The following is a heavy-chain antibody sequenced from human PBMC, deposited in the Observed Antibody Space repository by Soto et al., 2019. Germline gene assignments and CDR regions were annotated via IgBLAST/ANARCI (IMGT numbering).Heavy chain of an antibody. CDR3: ARSIGVVTALDY. V-gene: IGHV1-3*05. Sequence: QVQLVQSGAEEKKPGASVKVSCKASGYTFTSYAMHWVRQAPGQRREWMGWINAGTGNTKSSQKFQGRVIIIRDQSERTAYMELSSLRSEETDVYYCARSIGVVTALDYWGQGTLVTVSS. CDR1: GYTFTSYA. J-gene: IGHJ4*02. CDR2: INAGTGNT. D-gene: IGHD2-21*02.